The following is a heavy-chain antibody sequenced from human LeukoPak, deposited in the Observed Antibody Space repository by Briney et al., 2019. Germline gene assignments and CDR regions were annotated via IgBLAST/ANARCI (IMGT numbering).Heavy chain of an antibody. Sequence: SVKVSCKASGGTFSSYAMIWVRQAPGQGLEWMGGITPIFGTANYAQKFQGRVTITTDESTSTAYMELSSLRSEDTAVYYCARATDNWNYAPFDYWGQGTLVTVSS. CDR2: ITPIFGTA. CDR3: ARATDNWNYAPFDY. D-gene: IGHD1-7*01. J-gene: IGHJ4*02. CDR1: GGTFSSYA. V-gene: IGHV1-69*05.